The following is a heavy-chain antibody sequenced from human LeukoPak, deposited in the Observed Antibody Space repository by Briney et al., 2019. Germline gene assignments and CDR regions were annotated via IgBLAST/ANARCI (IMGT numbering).Heavy chain of an antibody. V-gene: IGHV4-34*01. CDR1: GGSFSGYY. Sequence: PSETLSLTCAVYGGSFSGYYWSWIRQPPGKGLEWIGEINHSGSTNYNPSLKSRVTISVDTSKNQFSLKLSSVTAADTAVYYCARGSSWPEYFQHWGQGTLVTVSS. D-gene: IGHD6-13*01. CDR3: ARGSSWPEYFQH. CDR2: INHSGST. J-gene: IGHJ1*01.